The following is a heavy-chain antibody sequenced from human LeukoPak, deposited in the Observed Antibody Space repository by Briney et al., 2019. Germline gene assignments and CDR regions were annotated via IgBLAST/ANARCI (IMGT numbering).Heavy chain of an antibody. CDR3: ARDANIVVVPADNWFDP. Sequence: VASVKVSCKASGYTFTNYFVHWVRQAPGQGLEWMGIINPSGGSTSYAQKFQGRVTMTRDTSTSTVYMELTSLRSEDTAVYYCARDANIVVVPADNWFDPWGQGTLVTVSS. CDR2: INPSGGST. D-gene: IGHD2-2*01. V-gene: IGHV1-46*01. CDR1: GYTFTNYF. J-gene: IGHJ5*02.